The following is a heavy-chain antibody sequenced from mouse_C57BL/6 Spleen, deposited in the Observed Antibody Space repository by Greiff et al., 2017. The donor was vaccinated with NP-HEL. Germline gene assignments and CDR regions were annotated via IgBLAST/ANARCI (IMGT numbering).Heavy chain of an antibody. CDR2: IYPGDGDT. CDR3: ARVDYEGYYFDY. CDR1: GYAFSSSW. V-gene: IGHV1-82*01. J-gene: IGHJ2*01. D-gene: IGHD2-4*01. Sequence: VQLKQSGPELVKPGASVKISCKASGYAFSSSWMNWVKQRPGKGLEWIGRIYPGDGDTNYNGKFKGKATLTADKSSSTAYMQLSSLTSEDSAVYFCARVDYEGYYFDYWGQGTTLTVSS.